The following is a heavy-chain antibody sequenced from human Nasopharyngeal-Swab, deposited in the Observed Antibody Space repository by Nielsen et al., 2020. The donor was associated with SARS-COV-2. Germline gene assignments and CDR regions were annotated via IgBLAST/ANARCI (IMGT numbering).Heavy chain of an antibody. CDR3: ARDWARSGSYSTHFDY. J-gene: IGHJ4*02. V-gene: IGHV3-30*19. Sequence: GESLKLSCASSGFPFSSYGMHWVLQAPGQGLEWVAVIWYDGSNKYYADSVKGRFTISRDNSKNTLYLQMNSLRAEDTAVYYCARDWARSGSYSTHFDYWGQGTLVTVSS. CDR1: GFPFSSYG. D-gene: IGHD1-26*01. CDR2: IWYDGSNK.